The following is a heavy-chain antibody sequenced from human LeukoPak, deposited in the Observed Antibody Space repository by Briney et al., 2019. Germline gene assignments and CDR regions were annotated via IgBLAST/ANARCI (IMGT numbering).Heavy chain of an antibody. CDR2: ISSSGSTI. D-gene: IGHD1-14*01. J-gene: IGHJ4*02. CDR1: GFTFSSYE. CDR3: AIRTGRIPYYFDY. V-gene: IGHV3-48*03. Sequence: TGGSLRLSCAASGFTFSSYEMNWVRQAPGKGLEWVSYISSSGSTIYYADSVKGRFTISRDNAKNSLYLQMSSLRAEDTAVYYCAIRTGRIPYYFDYWGQGTLVTVSS.